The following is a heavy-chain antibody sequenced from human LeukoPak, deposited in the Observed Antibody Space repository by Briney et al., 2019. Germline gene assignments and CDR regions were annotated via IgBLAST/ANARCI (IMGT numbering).Heavy chain of an antibody. CDR1: GFTFSSYA. J-gene: IGHJ4*02. CDR3: ARDLGVVGAKADY. CDR2: ISGSGGST. V-gene: IGHV3-23*01. Sequence: GGSLRLSCAASGFTFSSYAMSWVRQAPGKGLEWVSAISGSGGSTYYADSVKGRFTISRDNSKNTLYLQMNSLRAEDTAVYYCARDLGVVGAKADYWGQGTLVTVSS. D-gene: IGHD1-26*01.